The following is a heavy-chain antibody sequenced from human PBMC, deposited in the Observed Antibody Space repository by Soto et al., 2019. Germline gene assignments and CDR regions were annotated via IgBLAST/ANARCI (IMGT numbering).Heavy chain of an antibody. D-gene: IGHD6-19*01. CDR2: IYWDDDK. J-gene: IGHJ4*02. CDR1: GFSLSTSGVG. CDR3: ARSSWLVPDY. Sequence: QITLKEAGPTLVKPTQTLTLTCTFSGFSLSTSGVGVGWIRQPPGKALEWLALIYWDDDKRYSPSLKSRLTTTKDTSKNQLVLTITNMDPVDTSTYYCARSSWLVPDYWGQGTLVTVSS. V-gene: IGHV2-5*02.